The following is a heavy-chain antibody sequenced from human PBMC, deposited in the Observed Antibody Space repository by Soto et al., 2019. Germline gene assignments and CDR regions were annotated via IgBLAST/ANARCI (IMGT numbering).Heavy chain of an antibody. CDR1: GFTFSSYA. CDR3: AKDEFSLYDSSGYLGY. Sequence: PGGSLRLSCAASGFTFSSYAMHWVRQAPGKGLEWVAVISYDGSNKYYADSVKGRFTISRDNSKNTLYLQMNSLRAEDTAVYYCAKDEFSLYDSSGYLGYWGQGTLVTVSS. D-gene: IGHD3-22*01. J-gene: IGHJ4*02. V-gene: IGHV3-30-3*01. CDR2: ISYDGSNK.